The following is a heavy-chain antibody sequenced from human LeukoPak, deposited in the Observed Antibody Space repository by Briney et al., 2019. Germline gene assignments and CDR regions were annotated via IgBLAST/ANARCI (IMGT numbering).Heavy chain of an antibody. Sequence: SETLSLTCAVYGGSFSGYYWSCIRQPPGKRLEWIGEINHSGSTNYNPSLKSRVTIPVDTSKNQFSLKLSSVTAADTAVYYCARAGLNGDVDYWGQGTLVTVSS. CDR1: GGSFSGYY. CDR3: ARAGLNGDVDY. CDR2: INHSGST. V-gene: IGHV4-34*01. D-gene: IGHD4-17*01. J-gene: IGHJ4*02.